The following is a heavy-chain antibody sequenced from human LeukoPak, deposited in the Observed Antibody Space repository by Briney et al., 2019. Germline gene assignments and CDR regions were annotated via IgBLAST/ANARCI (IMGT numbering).Heavy chain of an antibody. J-gene: IGHJ6*02. CDR1: GGSISSGGYY. Sequence: SETLSLTCTVSGGSISSGGYYWSWIRQHPGKGLEWIGYIYYSGSTYYNPSLKSRVTISVDTSKNQFSLKLSSVTAADTAVYYCARGCSSTSCHYYYGMDVWGQGTTVTVSS. D-gene: IGHD2-2*01. CDR3: ARGCSSTSCHYYYGMDV. CDR2: IYYSGST. V-gene: IGHV4-31*03.